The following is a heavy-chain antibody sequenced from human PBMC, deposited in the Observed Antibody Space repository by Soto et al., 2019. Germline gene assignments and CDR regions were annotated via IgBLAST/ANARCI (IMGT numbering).Heavy chain of an antibody. Sequence: PGGSLRLSCAASGFTFSSYAMSWVRQAPGKGLGWVSAISGSGGSTYYADSVKGRFTISRDNSKNTLYLQMNSLRAEDTAVYYCAKDLVSAQIVVVTYFDYWGQGTLVTRLL. CDR1: GFTFSSYA. J-gene: IGHJ4*02. CDR3: AKDLVSAQIVVVTYFDY. V-gene: IGHV3-23*01. D-gene: IGHD2-21*02. CDR2: ISGSGGST.